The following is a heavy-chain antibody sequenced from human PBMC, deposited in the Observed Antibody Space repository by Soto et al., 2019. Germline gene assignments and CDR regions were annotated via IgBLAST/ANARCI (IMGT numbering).Heavy chain of an antibody. Sequence: QVQLVQSGAEVKKPGASVKVSCKASGYTFTGYYMHWVRQAPGQGLEGRGWVNPNSGGTNYAQKFKGWVTMTRDTSISTAYMELSRLRSDDTAVYYCAREELMVYALDYWGQGTLVTVSS. CDR2: VNPNSGGT. V-gene: IGHV1-2*04. J-gene: IGHJ4*02. CDR3: AREELMVYALDY. D-gene: IGHD2-8*01. CDR1: GYTFTGYY.